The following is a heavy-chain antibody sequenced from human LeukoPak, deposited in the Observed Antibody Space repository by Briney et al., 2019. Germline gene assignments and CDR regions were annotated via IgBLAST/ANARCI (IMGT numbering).Heavy chain of an antibody. CDR2: ISYDGSNK. Sequence: GGSLRPSCAASGFTFSSYGMHWVRQAPGKGLEWVAVISYDGSNKYYADSVKGRFTISRDNSKNTLYLQMNSLRAEDTAVYYCAKDGDYSWPYYYYMDVWGKGTTVTVSS. V-gene: IGHV3-30*18. J-gene: IGHJ6*03. CDR1: GFTFSSYG. D-gene: IGHD4-11*01. CDR3: AKDGDYSWPYYYYMDV.